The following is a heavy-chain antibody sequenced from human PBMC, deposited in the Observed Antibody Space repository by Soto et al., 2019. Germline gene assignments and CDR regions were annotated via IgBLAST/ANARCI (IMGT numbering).Heavy chain of an antibody. CDR1: GGSISSYY. CDR2: IYYSRST. D-gene: IGHD6-13*01. J-gene: IGHJ5*02. Sequence: PSETLSLTCTVSGGSISSYYWSWIRQPPGKGLEWIGYIYYSRSTNYNPSLKSRVTISVDTSKNQFSLKLSSVTAADTAVYYCARQPNSSSWRSWFDPWGQGTRLTVAS. V-gene: IGHV4-59*08. CDR3: ARQPNSSSWRSWFDP.